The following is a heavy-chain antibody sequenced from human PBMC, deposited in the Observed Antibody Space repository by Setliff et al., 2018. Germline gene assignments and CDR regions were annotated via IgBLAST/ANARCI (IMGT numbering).Heavy chain of an antibody. V-gene: IGHV1-69*05. CDR1: GGTFSSYG. J-gene: IGHJ4*02. CDR3: AGDNWVDSVMVTEKGEF. CDR2: INPIFGKA. D-gene: IGHD5-18*01. Sequence: SVKVSCKASGGTFSSYGVSWVRQAPEQGLEWMGGINPIFGKANYAQKFQGRLTVTTDESTNTAYMELSSLGSEDTAVYYCAGDNWVDSVMVTEKGEFWGQGTLVTVSS.